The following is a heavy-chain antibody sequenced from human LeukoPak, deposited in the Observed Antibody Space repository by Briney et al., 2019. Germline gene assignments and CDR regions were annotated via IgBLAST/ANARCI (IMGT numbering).Heavy chain of an antibody. Sequence: GGSLRLSCAASGFTVSSNYMSWVRQAPGKGLEGVSVIYSGDNTYYADSVKGRFTISRDNSKNTLYLQMNSLRAEDTAVYYCARATFWSGYQRDSWYMDIWGKGTTVTVSS. CDR1: GFTVSSNY. CDR3: ARATFWSGYQRDSWYMDI. J-gene: IGHJ6*03. CDR2: IYSGDNT. V-gene: IGHV3-66*02. D-gene: IGHD3-3*01.